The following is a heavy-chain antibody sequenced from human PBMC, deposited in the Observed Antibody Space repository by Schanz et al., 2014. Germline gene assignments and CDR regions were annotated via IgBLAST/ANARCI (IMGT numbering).Heavy chain of an antibody. CDR3: ARDRGYCSGGSCLAVDY. CDR1: GFTFSSYS. CDR2: ISHSGGSK. Sequence: QVQLLQFGGGVVQPGRSLRLSCAASGFTFSSYSMNWVRQAPGKGLEWVSSISHSGGSKYYADSVKGRFTISRDNSKNTLYLQMNTLRAEDTAVYYCARDRGYCSGGSCLAVDYWGQGTLVTVSS. V-gene: IGHV3-NL1*01. D-gene: IGHD2-15*01. J-gene: IGHJ4*02.